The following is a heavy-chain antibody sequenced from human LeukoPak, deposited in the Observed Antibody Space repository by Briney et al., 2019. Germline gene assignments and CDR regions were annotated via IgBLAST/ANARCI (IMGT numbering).Heavy chain of an antibody. CDR3: ASSRFGVYMDV. J-gene: IGHJ6*03. Sequence: PSETLSLTCTVSGGSISSYYWSWIRQPPGKGLEWIGYIYYSGSTNYNPSLKSRVTISVDTSKNQFSLKLSPVTAADTAVYYCASSRFGVYMDVWGKGTTVTVSS. D-gene: IGHD3-10*01. CDR1: GGSISSYY. CDR2: IYYSGST. V-gene: IGHV4-59*01.